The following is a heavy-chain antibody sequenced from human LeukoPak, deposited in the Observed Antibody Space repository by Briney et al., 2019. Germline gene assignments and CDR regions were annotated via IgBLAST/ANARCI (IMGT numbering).Heavy chain of an antibody. CDR3: AKDRYGGNSGYYYSMDG. CDR2: ISWNSGSI. CDR1: GFTFDDYA. Sequence: GVSLRLSCAASGFTFDDYAMHWVRQAPGKGLEWVSGISWNSGSIGYADSVNGRFTISRDNAKNSLYLQMNSLRAEDTALYSCAKDRYGGNSGYYYSMDGWGKGTTVTVSS. V-gene: IGHV3-9*01. J-gene: IGHJ6*03. D-gene: IGHD4-23*01.